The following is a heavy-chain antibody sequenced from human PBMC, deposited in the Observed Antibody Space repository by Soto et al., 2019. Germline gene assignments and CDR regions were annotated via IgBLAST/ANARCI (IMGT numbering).Heavy chain of an antibody. CDR1: GGKLSPND. CDR2: LYYAGAS. CDR3: ARLGAYYQSLDP. V-gene: IGHV4-59*08. Sequence: PSETLSLTSTVSGGKLSPNDWSWIRQPPEKGLEWNGYLYYAGASTNNPSFNSRVAISIDTSKNQFSLTLRSVTAADTAVYSCARLGAYYQSLDPWGQGILVTVSS. D-gene: IGHD3-22*01. J-gene: IGHJ5*02.